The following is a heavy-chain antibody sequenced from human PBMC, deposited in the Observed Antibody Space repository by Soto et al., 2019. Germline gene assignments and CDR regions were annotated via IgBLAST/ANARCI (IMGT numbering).Heavy chain of an antibody. V-gene: IGHV1-69*01. Sequence: QVQLVQSGAEVKKPGSSVKVSCKASGGTFSSYAISWVRQAPGQGLEWMGGIIPIFGTANYAQKFQGRVTITADESTSTAYMERSSLRAEDTAGYDCARAGIAVAGNVEFDYWGQGTLVTVSS. CDR2: IIPIFGTA. D-gene: IGHD6-19*01. J-gene: IGHJ4*02. CDR1: GGTFSSYA. CDR3: ARAGIAVAGNVEFDY.